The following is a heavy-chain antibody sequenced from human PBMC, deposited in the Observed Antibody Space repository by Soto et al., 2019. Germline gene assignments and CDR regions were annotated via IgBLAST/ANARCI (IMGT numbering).Heavy chain of an antibody. CDR3: ARDLNQTYYDFWSGYTPYEVGMDV. D-gene: IGHD3-3*01. CDR2: IIPIFGTA. CDR1: GGTFSSYA. V-gene: IGHV1-69*01. J-gene: IGHJ6*02. Sequence: QVQLVQSGAEVKKPGSSVKVSCKASGGTFSSYAISWVRQAPGQGLEWMGGIIPIFGTANYAQKFQGRVTITADESTSTAYRELSSLRSEDTAVYYCARDLNQTYYDFWSGYTPYEVGMDVWGQGTTVTVSS.